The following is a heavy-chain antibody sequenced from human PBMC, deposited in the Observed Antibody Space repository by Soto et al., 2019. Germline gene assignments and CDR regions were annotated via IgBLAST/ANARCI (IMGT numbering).Heavy chain of an antibody. CDR3: AKRSGETPLITMLAFGY. D-gene: IGHD3-10*02. J-gene: IGHJ4*02. V-gene: IGHV3-23*01. CDR2: ISGSGGST. Sequence: GCIRLSCAACRCSFRSSSLTCAPQELGRGLEWVSSISGSGGSTSHADSVKGRFTISRDNSKNTLYLQMNRLRADDTAVYYCAKRSGETPLITMLAFGYCGQVTLGSVSS. CDR1: RCSFRSSS.